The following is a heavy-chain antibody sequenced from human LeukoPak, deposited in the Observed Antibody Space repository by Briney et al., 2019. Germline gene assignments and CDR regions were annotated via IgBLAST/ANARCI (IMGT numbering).Heavy chain of an antibody. Sequence: SETLSLTCTVSGGSTSSSSYYWGWIRQPPGKGLEWIGSIYYSGNTYYNPSLKSRVTMSVDTSKNQFSLKLSSVTAADTAVYYCTCFNWFDPWGQGTLVTVSS. V-gene: IGHV4-39*07. CDR3: TCFNWFDP. CDR2: IYYSGNT. J-gene: IGHJ5*02. D-gene: IGHD2-15*01. CDR1: GGSTSSSSYY.